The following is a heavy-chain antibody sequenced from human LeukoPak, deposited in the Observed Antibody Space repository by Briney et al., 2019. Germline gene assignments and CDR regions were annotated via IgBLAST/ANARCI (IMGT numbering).Heavy chain of an antibody. CDR2: IYYSGST. CDR3: ARHSDYGDYYFDY. Sequence: PSETLSLTCTVSGGSISSYYWSWFRQPPGKGLEWIGYIYYSGSTNYNPSLKSRVTISVDTSKNQFSLKLSSVTAADTAVYYCARHSDYGDYYFDYWGQGTLVTVSS. CDR1: GGSISSYY. J-gene: IGHJ4*02. D-gene: IGHD4-17*01. V-gene: IGHV4-59*08.